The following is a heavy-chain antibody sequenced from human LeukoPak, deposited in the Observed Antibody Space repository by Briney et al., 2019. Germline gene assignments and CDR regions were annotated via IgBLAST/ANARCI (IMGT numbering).Heavy chain of an antibody. CDR2: INPSGGST. V-gene: IGHV1-46*01. CDR3: ARPYSSGWYDWYFDL. D-gene: IGHD6-19*01. J-gene: IGHJ2*01. CDR1: GYTLTSYY. Sequence: ASVKVSCKASGYTLTSYYMHWVRQAPGQGLEWMGIINPSGGSTSYAQKFQGRVTMTRDTSTSTVYMELSSLRSEDTAVYYCARPYSSGWYDWYFDLWGRGTLVTVSS.